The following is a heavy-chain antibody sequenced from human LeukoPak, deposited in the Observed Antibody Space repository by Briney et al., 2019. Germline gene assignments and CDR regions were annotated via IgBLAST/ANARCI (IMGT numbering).Heavy chain of an antibody. CDR2: ISSGGSYE. CDR1: GFTFSSYA. J-gene: IGHJ4*02. V-gene: IGHV3-30*01. Sequence: PGGSLRLSCAASGFTFSSYAMHWVRQAPGKGLEWVSIISSGGSYEYYADSVKGRFTISRDNSKNTLYLQLNSLRTEDTAVYYCARDSTYYYASESSGPHYFDNWGQGTLVTVSS. D-gene: IGHD3-10*01. CDR3: ARDSTYYYASESSGPHYFDN.